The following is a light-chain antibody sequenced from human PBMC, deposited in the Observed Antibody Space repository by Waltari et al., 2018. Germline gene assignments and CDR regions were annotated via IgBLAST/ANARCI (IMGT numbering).Light chain of an antibody. CDR2: EVS. CDR1: SSDVGNYNL. Sequence: QSALTQPASVSGSPGQSITVSCTGTSSDVGNYNLVSWYQQHPGNAPKRLIYEVSQRPSGVSNRFSGSKSGTTASLTVSGLQAEDEAIYFCCSFAGDRSVLFGGGTKLTVL. V-gene: IGLV2-23*02. J-gene: IGLJ2*01. CDR3: CSFAGDRSVL.